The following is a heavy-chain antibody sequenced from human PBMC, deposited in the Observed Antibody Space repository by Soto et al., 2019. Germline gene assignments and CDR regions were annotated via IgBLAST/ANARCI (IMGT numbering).Heavy chain of an antibody. CDR1: GGSISSYY. V-gene: IGHV4-59*01. CDR2: IYYSGST. D-gene: IGHD3-10*01. J-gene: IGHJ3*02. Sequence: SETLSLTCTVSGGSISSYYWSWIRQPPGKGLEWIGYIYYSGSTNYNPSLKSRVTISVDTSKNQFSLKLSSVTAADTAVYYCARSLILWFGELDAFDIWGQGTMVT. CDR3: ARSLILWFGELDAFDI.